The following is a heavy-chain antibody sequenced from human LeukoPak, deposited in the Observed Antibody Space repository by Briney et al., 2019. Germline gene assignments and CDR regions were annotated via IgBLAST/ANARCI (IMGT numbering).Heavy chain of an antibody. D-gene: IGHD6-6*01. CDR2: INPSGGST. J-gene: IGHJ4*02. CDR3: ARDLEGRSSSSPPGY. V-gene: IGHV1-46*01. CDR1: GYTFTSYY. Sequence: ASVTVPCKASGYTFTSYYMHWVRQAPGQGLEWMGIINPSGGSTSYAQKFQGRVTMTRDMSTSTVYMELSSLRSEDTAVYCCARDLEGRSSSSPPGYWGQGTLVTVSS.